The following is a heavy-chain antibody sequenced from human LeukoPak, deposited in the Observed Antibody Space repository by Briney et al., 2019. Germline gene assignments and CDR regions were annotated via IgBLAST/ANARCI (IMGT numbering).Heavy chain of an antibody. J-gene: IGHJ4*02. CDR1: GDSISSNTYY. CDR3: ARAPHFFDSSGSRYYFDY. CDR2: IYYSGTT. Sequence: SSETLSLTCTVSGDSISSNTYYWGWIRQPPGKGLEWIGSIYYSGTTYFNPSLKSRLTISVDTSKNQFSLNLSSVTAADTAMYYCARAPHFFDSSGSRYYFDYWGQGALVTVSS. D-gene: IGHD3-22*01. V-gene: IGHV4-39*07.